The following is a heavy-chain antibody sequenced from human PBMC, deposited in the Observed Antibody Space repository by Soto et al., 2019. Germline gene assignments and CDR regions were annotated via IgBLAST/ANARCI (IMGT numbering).Heavy chain of an antibody. CDR1: GYSFTSYW. CDR3: ARHPRSGWGGENYYYGMDV. CDR2: IDPSDSYT. D-gene: IGHD6-19*01. J-gene: IGHJ6*02. Sequence: GESLKISCKGSGYSFTSYWISWVRQMPGKGLEWMGRIDPSDSYTNYSPSFQGHVTISADKSISTAYLQWSSLKASDTAMYYCARHPRSGWGGENYYYGMDVWGQGTTVTFSS. V-gene: IGHV5-10-1*01.